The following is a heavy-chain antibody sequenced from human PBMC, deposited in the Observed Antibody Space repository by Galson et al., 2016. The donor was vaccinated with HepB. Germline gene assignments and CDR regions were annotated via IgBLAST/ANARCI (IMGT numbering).Heavy chain of an antibody. CDR3: ATQSASTKCYWCFDP. CDR2: IYNSGRT. J-gene: IGHJ5*02. CDR1: GFTVSNLY. Sequence: SLRLSCAASGFTVSNLYMTWVRQAPGKGLEWVALIYNSGRTTYEDSVKGRFIISRDNSKNMMFLQMNNLRADDTAVYYCATQSASTKCYWCFDPWGQGTLVTVSS. V-gene: IGHV3-53*01. D-gene: IGHD2-2*01.